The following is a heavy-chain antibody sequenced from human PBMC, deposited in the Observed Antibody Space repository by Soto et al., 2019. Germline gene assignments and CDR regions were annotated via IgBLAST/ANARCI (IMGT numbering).Heavy chain of an antibody. D-gene: IGHD3-22*01. J-gene: IGHJ3*02. CDR3: ASYGYYYPDAFDS. Sequence: SQPHPLPYTVSGGNIISHDWSRILQPPGKGLQWIGYLYYSGSTNYNPSLKSRVTISVDTSKNQFSLKLSSVTAADTAVYYCASYGYYYPDAFDSWGQGTMVTVSS. V-gene: IGHV4-59*11. CDR1: GGNIISHD. CDR2: LYYSGST.